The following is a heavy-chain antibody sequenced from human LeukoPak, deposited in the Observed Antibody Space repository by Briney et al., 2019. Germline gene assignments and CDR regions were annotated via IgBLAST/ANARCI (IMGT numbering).Heavy chain of an antibody. J-gene: IGHJ3*02. CDR1: GFTFSSYG. CDR2: IWYDGSNK. V-gene: IGHV3-33*06. Sequence: PGGSLRLSCAASGFTFSSYGMHWVRQAPGKGLEWVAAIWYDGSNKYYADSVKGRFTISRDNSKNTLYLQMNSLRAEDTAVYYCAKDGLNYYDSSGYYYAFDIWGQGTMVTVSS. CDR3: AKDGLNYYDSSGYYYAFDI. D-gene: IGHD3-22*01.